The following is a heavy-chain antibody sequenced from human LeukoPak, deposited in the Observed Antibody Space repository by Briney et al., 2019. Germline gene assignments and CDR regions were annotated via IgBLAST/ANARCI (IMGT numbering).Heavy chain of an antibody. J-gene: IGHJ5*02. CDR1: GGSISISTYL. CDR3: ARESLTWLQSRTSWFDP. Sequence: AETLSLTCTVSGGSISISTYLWGWIRQPPGKGLEWIGTIYYSGSTYYTPSLKSRVTISVDSSTNQFSMRLSSVTAADTAVYYCARESLTWLQSRTSWFDPWGQGTLVTVSS. D-gene: IGHD5-24*01. V-gene: IGHV4-39*07. CDR2: IYYSGST.